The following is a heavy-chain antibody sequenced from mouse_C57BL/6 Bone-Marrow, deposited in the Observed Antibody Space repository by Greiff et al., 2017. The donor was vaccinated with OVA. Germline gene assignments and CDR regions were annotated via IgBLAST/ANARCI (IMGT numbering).Heavy chain of an antibody. CDR2: IYPRSGNT. Sequence: VQLQQSGAELARPGASVKLSCKASGYTFTSYGISWVKQRTGQGLEWIGEIYPRSGNTYYNEKFKGKATLTADKSSSTPYMELRSLTSEDSAVYFCARSLLLKGFAYWGQGTLVTVSA. D-gene: IGHD1-1*01. J-gene: IGHJ3*01. CDR3: ARSLLLKGFAY. V-gene: IGHV1-81*01. CDR1: GYTFTSYG.